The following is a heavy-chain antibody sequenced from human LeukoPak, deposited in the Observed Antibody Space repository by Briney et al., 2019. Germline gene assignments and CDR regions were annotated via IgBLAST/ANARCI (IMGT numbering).Heavy chain of an antibody. D-gene: IGHD2-15*01. J-gene: IGHJ6*02. V-gene: IGHV4-59*08. CDR1: GGSISSYY. CDR3: ARQGCSGGSCYYSKNYGMDV. CDR2: IYYSGST. Sequence: ASETLSLTCTVSGGSISSYYWSWIRQPPGKGLEWIGYIYYSGSTNYNPSLKSRVTISVDTSKNQFSLKLSSVTAADTAVYYCARQGCSGGSCYYSKNYGMDVWGQGTTVTVSS.